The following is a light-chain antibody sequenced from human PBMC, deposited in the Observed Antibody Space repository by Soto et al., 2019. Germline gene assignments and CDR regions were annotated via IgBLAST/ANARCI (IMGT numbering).Light chain of an antibody. J-gene: IGKJ2*01. CDR3: QQYGSSPKYT. Sequence: EIVLTQSPGTLSLSPGERANLSCRASQSVSSSYLAWYQQKPGQAPRLLIYGESSRATSIPVRFSGSGSGTDFTLTISRMESEDFAVYFCQQYGSSPKYTFSQGTKLEIK. CDR2: GES. V-gene: IGKV3-20*01. CDR1: QSVSSSY.